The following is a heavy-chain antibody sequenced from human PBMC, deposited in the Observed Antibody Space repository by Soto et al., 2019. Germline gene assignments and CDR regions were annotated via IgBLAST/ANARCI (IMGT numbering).Heavy chain of an antibody. V-gene: IGHV3-21*01. CDR3: ARDSMITFGGVIVIPDIDY. CDR2: ISSSSSYI. J-gene: IGHJ4*02. D-gene: IGHD3-16*02. CDR1: GFTFSSYS. Sequence: GGSLRLSCAASGFTFSSYSMNWVRQAPGKGLDWVSSISSSSSYIYYADSVKGRFTISRDNAKNSLYLQMNSLRAEDTAVYYCARDSMITFGGVIVIPDIDYWGQGTLVTVSS.